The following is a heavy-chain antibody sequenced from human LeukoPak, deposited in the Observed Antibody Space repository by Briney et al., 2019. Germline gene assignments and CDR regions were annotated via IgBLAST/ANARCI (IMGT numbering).Heavy chain of an antibody. CDR2: ISSSGTTI. Sequence: GGSLRLSCAASGFTFSDYYVTWIRQPPGKGLEWVSYISSSGTTIYHADSLKGRFTISRDNAKNALYLQMNNLRADDTAVYCCARVSVRSGSRYFDYWGQGTLVTVSS. J-gene: IGHJ4*02. D-gene: IGHD3-10*01. CDR3: ARVSVRSGSRYFDY. V-gene: IGHV3-11*01. CDR1: GFTFSDYY.